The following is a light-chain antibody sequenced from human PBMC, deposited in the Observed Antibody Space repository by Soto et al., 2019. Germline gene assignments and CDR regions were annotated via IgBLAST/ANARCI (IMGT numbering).Light chain of an antibody. CDR2: GAS. CDR3: LQHNSFPRT. J-gene: IGKJ1*01. Sequence: DIQMTQSPLSLSSSVGDRVTITCRASQGIRIDLVWLQQRQGKAPKRLIYGASSLQSGVPSRFGGSGYGTEFTLTISNLQPEDVATYYCLQHNSFPRTFGQGTKVDIK. V-gene: IGKV1-17*02. CDR1: QGIRID.